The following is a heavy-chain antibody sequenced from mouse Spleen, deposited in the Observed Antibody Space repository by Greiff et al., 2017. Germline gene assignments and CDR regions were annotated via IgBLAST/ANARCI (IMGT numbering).Heavy chain of an antibody. CDR3: ARSGGYFYAMDY. V-gene: IGHV1-82*01. J-gene: IGHJ4*01. CDR2: IYPGDGDT. D-gene: IGHD2-3*01. Sequence: VQLQQSGPELVKPGASVKISCKASGYAFSSSWMNWVKQRPGQGLEWIGRIYPGDGDTNYNGKFKGKATLTAYKSSSTAYMQLSSLTSVDSAVYFCARSGGYFYAMDYWGQGTSVTVSS. CDR1: GYAFSSSW.